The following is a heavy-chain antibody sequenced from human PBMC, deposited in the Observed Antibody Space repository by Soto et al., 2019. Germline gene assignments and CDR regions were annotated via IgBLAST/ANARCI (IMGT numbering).Heavy chain of an antibody. D-gene: IGHD2-15*01. V-gene: IGHV1-2*04. CDR3: ARTGYCSGVSCYSGAFDY. Sequence: AAVKVSCKAAGDTFSVSYMHWLRQAPGQGLEWMGWLNPNSGGTDYAQKFQGWVTMPRDTSISTAYMELSRLRSDGTAVYYCARTGYCSGVSCYSGAFDYRGRRSMCTVAS. CDR2: LNPNSGGT. CDR1: GDTFSVSY. J-gene: IGHJ4*02.